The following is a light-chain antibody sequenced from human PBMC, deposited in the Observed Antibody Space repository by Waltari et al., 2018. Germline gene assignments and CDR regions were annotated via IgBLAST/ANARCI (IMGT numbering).Light chain of an antibody. CDR2: ATS. Sequence: DIQMTQFPSSLSSSVRDRVTITSRASQDIRNSLAWYQLKPGKAPKVRIYATSTLYSGVASRFRGSGSGTEFTLTISSLQPEDVATYYCQKYNDAPWTFGRGTRVEIK. J-gene: IGKJ1*01. CDR1: QDIRNS. V-gene: IGKV1-27*01. CDR3: QKYNDAPWT.